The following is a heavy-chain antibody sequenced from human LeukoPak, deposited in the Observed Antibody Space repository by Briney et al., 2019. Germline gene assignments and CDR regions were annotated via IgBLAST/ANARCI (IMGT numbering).Heavy chain of an antibody. J-gene: IGHJ4*02. CDR3: ARAKMGAITDYFDY. D-gene: IGHD1-26*01. V-gene: IGHV6-1*01. CDR2: TYYRSKWYN. CDR1: GDSVSSNSAA. Sequence: SQTLSLTCAISGDSVSSNSAAWNWIRQSPSRGLEWLGRTYYRSKWYNDYAVSVKSRITINPDTSKSQFSLQLSSVTPEDAAVYYCARAKMGAITDYFDYWGQGTLVTVSS.